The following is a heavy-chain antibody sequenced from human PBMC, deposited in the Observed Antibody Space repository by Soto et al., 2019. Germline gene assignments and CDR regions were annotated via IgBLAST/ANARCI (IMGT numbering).Heavy chain of an antibody. V-gene: IGHV3-74*01. CDR2: IDNHGTGS. D-gene: IGHD2-15*01. CDR3: SRGGFHHGFDV. Sequence: EVQLAESGGASVQPGGSLRLSCAASGFTFRSYWMHWVRQAPGKGLVWVARIDNHGTGSIYADSVRGRFPISRDNAYHTVYLHMTSLGADDTAVYYCSRGGFHHGFDVWGPGTMVTVSS. CDR1: GFTFRSYW. J-gene: IGHJ3*01.